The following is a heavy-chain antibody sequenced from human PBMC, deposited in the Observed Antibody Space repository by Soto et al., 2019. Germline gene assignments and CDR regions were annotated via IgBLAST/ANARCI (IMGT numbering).Heavy chain of an antibody. Sequence: SETLSLTCAVYGGSFSGYYWSWIRQPPGKGLEWIGEINHSGSTNYNPSLKSRVTISVDTSKNQFSLKLSSVTAADTAVYYCARQDYGDYGPHVGYWGQGTLVTVSS. D-gene: IGHD4-17*01. CDR1: GGSFSGYY. V-gene: IGHV4-34*01. J-gene: IGHJ4*02. CDR3: ARQDYGDYGPHVGY. CDR2: INHSGST.